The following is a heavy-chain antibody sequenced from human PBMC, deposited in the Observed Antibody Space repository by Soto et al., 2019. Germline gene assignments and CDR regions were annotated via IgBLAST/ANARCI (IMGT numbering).Heavy chain of an antibody. D-gene: IGHD2-15*01. J-gene: IGHJ4*02. CDR1: GFTFSDHY. Sequence: EVQLVESGGNLLQPGGSLRLSCAVSGFTFSDHYMDWVRQAPGKGLEWVARTRNKTRSYTTEYAASVKGRFTISRDESKNPLYPQMNNLRTGDTAVYYCVRVGNCGGGSYPHMDYWCQGTLVTVSS. CDR2: TRNKTRSYTT. V-gene: IGHV3-72*01. CDR3: VRVGNCGGGSYPHMDY.